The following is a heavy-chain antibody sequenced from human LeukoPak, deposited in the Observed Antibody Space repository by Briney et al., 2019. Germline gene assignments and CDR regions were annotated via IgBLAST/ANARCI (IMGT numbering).Heavy chain of an antibody. V-gene: IGHV3-7*01. J-gene: IGHJ4*02. CDR1: GFTFSSYW. CDR3: ARVQKMATGSAGDY. CDR2: IKQDGSEK. Sequence: GGSLRLSCAASGFTFSSYWMSWVRQAPGEGLEWVANIKQDGSEKYYVDSVKGRFTISRDNAKNSLYLQMNSLRAEDTAVYYCARVQKMATGSAGDYWGQGTLVTVSS. D-gene: IGHD5-24*01.